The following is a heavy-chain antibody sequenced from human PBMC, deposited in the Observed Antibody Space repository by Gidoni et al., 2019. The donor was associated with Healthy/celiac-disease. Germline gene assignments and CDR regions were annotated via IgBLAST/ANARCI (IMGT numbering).Heavy chain of an antibody. CDR1: GFTFSSYG. Sequence: QVQLVESGGGVVQPGRSLRLSCAASGFTFSSYGMHWVRQAPGKGLEWVAVIWYDGSNNYYADSVKGRFTISRDNSKNTLYLQMNSLRAEDTAVYYCARESQMGDYDFWSGYYYFDYWGQGTLVTVSS. CDR2: IWYDGSNN. CDR3: ARESQMGDYDFWSGYYYFDY. J-gene: IGHJ4*02. V-gene: IGHV3-33*01. D-gene: IGHD3-3*01.